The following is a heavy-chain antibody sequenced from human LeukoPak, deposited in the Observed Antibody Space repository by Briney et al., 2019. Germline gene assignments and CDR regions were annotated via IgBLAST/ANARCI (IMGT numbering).Heavy chain of an antibody. J-gene: IGHJ4*02. CDR2: IYYSGST. V-gene: IGHV4-39*01. CDR1: GGSISSSSYY. CDR3: ARRTMVVTPYYFDY. Sequence: SETLSLTCTVSGGSISSSSYYWGWIRQPPGKGLEWIGSIYYSGSTYYNPSLKSRVTISVDTSKNQFSLKLSSVTAADTAVYYCARRTMVVTPYYFDYWGQGTLVTVSS. D-gene: IGHD4-23*01.